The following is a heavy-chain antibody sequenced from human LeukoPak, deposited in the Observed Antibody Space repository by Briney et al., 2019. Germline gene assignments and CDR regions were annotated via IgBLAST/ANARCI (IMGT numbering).Heavy chain of an antibody. J-gene: IGHJ6*02. CDR3: ARCTIFGFYGMDV. D-gene: IGHD3-3*01. CDR1: GFTFSSYA. Sequence: PGGSLRLSCAASGFTFSSYAMSWVRQAPGKGLEWVSAISGSGGSTYYADSVKGRFTISRDNAKNSLYLQMNSLRAEDTAVYYCARCTIFGFYGMDVWGQGTTVTVSS. CDR2: ISGSGGST. V-gene: IGHV3-23*01.